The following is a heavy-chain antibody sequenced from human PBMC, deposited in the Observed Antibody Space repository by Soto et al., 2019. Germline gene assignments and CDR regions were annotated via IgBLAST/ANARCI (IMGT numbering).Heavy chain of an antibody. V-gene: IGHV4-61*01. D-gene: IGHD2-21*02. J-gene: IGHJ2*01. Sequence: KPSETLSLTCTVSGGSVSSGSYYWSWIRQPPGKGLEWIGYIYYSGSTNYNPSLKSRVTISIDTSKNQFSLKLSSVTAADTAVYYCARRSGNSGFWYFDLWGRGTLVTVSS. CDR1: GGSVSSGSYY. CDR3: ARRSGNSGFWYFDL. CDR2: IYYSGST.